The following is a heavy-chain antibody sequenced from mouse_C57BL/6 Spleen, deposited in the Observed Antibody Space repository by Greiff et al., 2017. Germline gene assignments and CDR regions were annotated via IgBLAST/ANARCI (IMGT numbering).Heavy chain of an antibody. CDR1: GYSFTGYY. Sequence: VQLQQSGPELVKPGASVKISCKASGYSFTGYYMNWVKQSPEKSLEWIGEINPSTGGTTYNQKFKAKATLTVDKSSSTAYMQLKSLTSEDSAVYYCARGRLRRDYCDYWGQGTTRTVSS. CDR2: INPSTGGT. J-gene: IGHJ2*01. V-gene: IGHV1-42*01. D-gene: IGHD2-4*01. CDR3: ARGRLRRDYCDY.